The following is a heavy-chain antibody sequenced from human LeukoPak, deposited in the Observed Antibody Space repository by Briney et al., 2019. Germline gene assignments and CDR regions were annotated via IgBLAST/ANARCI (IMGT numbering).Heavy chain of an antibody. D-gene: IGHD6-19*01. Sequence: GGSLRLSCAASGFTFSSYWMNWVRQAPGKGLVWVSRIASDGSSTTYADSVKGRFSISRDNAKNTLYLQMNSLRAEDTAVYYCATLIAVASRFDYWGQGTLVTVSS. CDR3: ATLIAVASRFDY. V-gene: IGHV3-74*01. CDR1: GFTFSSYW. J-gene: IGHJ4*02. CDR2: IASDGSST.